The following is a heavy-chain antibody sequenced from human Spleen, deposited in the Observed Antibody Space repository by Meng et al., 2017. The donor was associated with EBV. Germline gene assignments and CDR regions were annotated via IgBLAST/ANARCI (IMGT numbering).Heavy chain of an antibody. Sequence: QVLLVQSGAEWKDAGGSVKASCKTSGYTFTDYAISWVLQAPGQGLEWMGWMSVYNGETNYAQKFQGRVTMTTDASTSTAYMELRSLRSDDTAVYYCARDIVVVVLATRVFDYWGQGSLVTVSS. J-gene: IGHJ4*02. CDR1: GYTFTDYA. CDR2: MSVYNGET. D-gene: IGHD2-15*01. V-gene: IGHV1-18*01. CDR3: ARDIVVVVLATRVFDY.